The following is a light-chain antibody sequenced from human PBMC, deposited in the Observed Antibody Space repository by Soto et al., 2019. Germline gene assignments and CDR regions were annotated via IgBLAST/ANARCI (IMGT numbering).Light chain of an antibody. CDR3: QQHNSYPRT. J-gene: IGKJ1*01. CDR1: QGISSY. CDR2: AAS. V-gene: IGKV1-9*01. Sequence: DIQLTQSPSFLSASVGDRVTITCRASQGISSYLAWYQQKPGKAPKLLIYAASTLQCGVPSRFSGSGSGTEFTLTISSLQPEDFATYYCQQHNSYPRTFGQGTKVEIK.